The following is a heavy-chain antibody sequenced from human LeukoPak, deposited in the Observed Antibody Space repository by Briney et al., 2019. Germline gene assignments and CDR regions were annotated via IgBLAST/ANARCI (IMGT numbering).Heavy chain of an antibody. CDR1: GYTFTSYD. V-gene: IGHV1-8*01. D-gene: IGHD2-2*02. CDR3: ARVYIVVVPAAIQGGGYYYYGMDV. CDR2: MNPNSGNT. J-gene: IGHJ6*02. Sequence: ASVKVSCKASGYTFTSYDINWVRQATGQGLEWMGWMNPNSGNTGYAQKFQGRVTMTRNTSISTAYMELSSPRSEDTAVYYCARVYIVVVPAAIQGGGYYYYGMDVWGQGTTVTVSS.